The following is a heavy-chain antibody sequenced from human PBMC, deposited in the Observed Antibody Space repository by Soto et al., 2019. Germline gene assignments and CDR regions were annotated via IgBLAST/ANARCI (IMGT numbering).Heavy chain of an antibody. Sequence: TLSLTCTVSGGSISSGGYYWSWIRQHPGKGLEWIGYIYYSGSTYYNPSLKSRVTISVDTSKNQFSLKLSSVTAADTAVYYCARGYCSGGSCYTLDYWGQGTLVTVSS. CDR2: IYYSGST. J-gene: IGHJ4*02. CDR3: ARGYCSGGSCYTLDY. D-gene: IGHD2-15*01. V-gene: IGHV4-31*03. CDR1: GGSISSGGYY.